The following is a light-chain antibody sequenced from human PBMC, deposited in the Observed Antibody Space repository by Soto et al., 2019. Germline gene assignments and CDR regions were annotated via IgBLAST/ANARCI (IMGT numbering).Light chain of an antibody. V-gene: IGKV3-20*01. J-gene: IGKJ1*01. Sequence: EIVLTQSPGTLSLSPGERATLSCRASQSVSNNYLAWYQQKPGQAPRLLIYASSNRATGIPDRFSGSGSGPDFTLTISRLEPEDFAVYFCQHYGSSRTFGQGTKVDIK. CDR2: ASS. CDR3: QHYGSSRT. CDR1: QSVSNNY.